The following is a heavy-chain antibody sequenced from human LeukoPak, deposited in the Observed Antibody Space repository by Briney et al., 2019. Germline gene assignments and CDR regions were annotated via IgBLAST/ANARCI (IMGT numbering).Heavy chain of an antibody. J-gene: IGHJ5*02. CDR3: ARGYCSGGSCYPFDP. Sequence: PAETLSLTCTVSGGSISSSSYYWGWIRQPPGKGREWLRSIYYSGSTYYNPSLKSRVTICVDTSKNQFSLTLSSVTAADTAVYYCARGYCSGGSCYPFDPWGQGTLVTVSS. V-gene: IGHV4-39*01. CDR2: IYYSGST. CDR1: GGSISSSSYY. D-gene: IGHD2-15*01.